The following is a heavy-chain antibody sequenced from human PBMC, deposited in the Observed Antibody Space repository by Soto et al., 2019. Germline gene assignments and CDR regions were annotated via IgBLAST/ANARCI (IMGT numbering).Heavy chain of an antibody. CDR1: EFTFSDYY. CDR2: ISSSGRYA. Sequence: HVQLVESGGGLVKPGGSLKLSCAASEFTFSDYYMSWVRQAPGKGLEWISHISSSGRYANYADAVKDRFIISRDNVKQSLYLQMNNLRVEDTAKYYCARREASSWNLDYRGQGMLVTVSS. CDR3: ARREASSWNLDY. D-gene: IGHD6-13*01. V-gene: IGHV3-11*05. J-gene: IGHJ4*02.